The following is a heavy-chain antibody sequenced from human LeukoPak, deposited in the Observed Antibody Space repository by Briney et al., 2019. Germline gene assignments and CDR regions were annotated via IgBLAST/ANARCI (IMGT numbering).Heavy chain of an antibody. CDR2: ISGSGGST. CDR1: GFTFSSYA. D-gene: IGHD3-22*01. J-gene: IGHJ4*02. CDR3: AKDPTYDSSGYYYPPTSYFDY. Sequence: GGSLRLSCAASGFTFSSYAMSWVRQAPGKGLEWVSAISGSGGSTYYADSVKGRFTISRDNSKNTLYLQMNSLRAEDTAVYYCAKDPTYDSSGYYYPPTSYFDYWGQGTLVTVSS. V-gene: IGHV3-23*01.